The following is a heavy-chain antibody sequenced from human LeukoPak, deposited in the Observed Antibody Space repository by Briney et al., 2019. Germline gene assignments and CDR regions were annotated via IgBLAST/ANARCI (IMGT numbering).Heavy chain of an antibody. V-gene: IGHV1-2*02. CDR1: GYTFTGYY. J-gene: IGHJ6*02. D-gene: IGHD3-10*01. CDR3: AREGDYYGSGSYFNYYYYGMDV. CDR2: INPNSGGT. Sequence: ASVKVSCKASGYTFTGYYMHWVRQAPGQGLEWMGWINPNSGGTNYAQKFQGRVTMTRDTSISTAYMELSRLRSDDTAVYYCAREGDYYGSGSYFNYYYYGMDVWGQGTTVTVS.